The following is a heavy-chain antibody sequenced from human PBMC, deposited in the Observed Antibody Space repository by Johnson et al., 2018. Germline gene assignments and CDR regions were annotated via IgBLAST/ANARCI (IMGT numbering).Heavy chain of an antibody. CDR3: ARGAGIVATTRLDYYYYYGMDV. Sequence: QVQLVQSGPEVKKPGTSVKVSCKASGGTFSSYAISWVRQAPGQGLEWMGGIIPIFGTANYSQKFQGRVTITADESTSTAYMELSSRGSAETAVYYCARGAGIVATTRLDYYYYYGMDVWGQGTTVTVSS. CDR2: IIPIFGTA. CDR1: GGTFSSYA. V-gene: IGHV1-69*01. J-gene: IGHJ6*02. D-gene: IGHD5-12*01.